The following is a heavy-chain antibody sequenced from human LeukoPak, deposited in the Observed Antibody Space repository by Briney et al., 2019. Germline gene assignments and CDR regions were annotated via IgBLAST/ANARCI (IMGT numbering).Heavy chain of an antibody. J-gene: IGHJ4*02. V-gene: IGHV4-34*01. CDR1: GGSFSGYY. Sequence: SETLSLTCAVYGGSFSGYYWSWIRQPPGKGLEWIGEINHSGNTNYNPSLKSRVTISVDTSKNQFSLKLSSVTAADTAVYYCARVETMVTPLFDYWGQGTLVTVSS. D-gene: IGHD4/OR15-4a*01. CDR2: INHSGNT. CDR3: ARVETMVTPLFDY.